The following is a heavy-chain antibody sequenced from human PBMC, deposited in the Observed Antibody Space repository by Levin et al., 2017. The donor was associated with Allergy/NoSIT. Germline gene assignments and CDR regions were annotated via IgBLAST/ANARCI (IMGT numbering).Heavy chain of an antibody. CDR1: GGTFSSYA. CDR3: ARVLIYGSHPRPVYYFDY. J-gene: IGHJ4*02. CDR2: IIPIFGTA. D-gene: IGHD2-8*01. Sequence: KISCKASGGTFSSYAISWVRQAPGQGLEWMGGIIPIFGTANYAQKFQGRVTITADKSTSTAYMELSSLRSEDTAVYYCARVLIYGSHPRPVYYFDYWGQGTLVTVSS. V-gene: IGHV1-69*06.